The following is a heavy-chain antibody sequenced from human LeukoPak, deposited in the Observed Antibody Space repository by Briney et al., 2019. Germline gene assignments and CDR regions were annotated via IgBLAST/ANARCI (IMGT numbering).Heavy chain of an antibody. V-gene: IGHV3-53*01. CDR1: GFTVSSNS. Sequence: GGSLRLSCADSGFTVSSNSMSWVRQAPGKGLEWISVIYSGGSTYYADSVKGRFTISRDNSKDTLYLQMNSLRAEDTAVYYCARAEDGYNYFDYWGQGTLVTVSS. J-gene: IGHJ4*02. CDR3: ARAEDGYNYFDY. CDR2: IYSGGST. D-gene: IGHD5-12*01.